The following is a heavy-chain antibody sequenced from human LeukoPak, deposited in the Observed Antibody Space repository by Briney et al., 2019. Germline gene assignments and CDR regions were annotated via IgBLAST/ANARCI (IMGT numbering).Heavy chain of an antibody. CDR2: IYYSGST. V-gene: IGHV4-39*01. J-gene: IGHJ4*02. Sequence: SETLSLTCTVSGGSISSSSYYWGWIRQPPGKGLEWIGSIYYSGSTYYNPSLKSRVTISVDTSKNQFSLKLSSVTAADTAVYYCASSIDQLRGITSYFDYWGQGTLVTVSS. CDR1: GGSISSSSYY. CDR3: ASSIDQLRGITSYFDY. D-gene: IGHD1-14*01.